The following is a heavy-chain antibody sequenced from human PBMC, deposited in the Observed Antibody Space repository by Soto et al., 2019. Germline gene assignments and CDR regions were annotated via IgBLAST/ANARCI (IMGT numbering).Heavy chain of an antibody. J-gene: IGHJ4*02. CDR3: VSDRGYGHASVPYS. Sequence: QAQLVESGGGVVQPGRSLRLSCAASGFTFSSYGMHWVRQAPGTVLAWVAVISYDGGLQHYADSVKGRFTISRDHSKNMVLLQMYSRRAEDLAVYYCVSDRGYGHASVPYSWGKGTLVSVSS. D-gene: IGHD5-18*01. V-gene: IGHV3-30*03. CDR2: ISYDGGLQ. CDR1: GFTFSSYG.